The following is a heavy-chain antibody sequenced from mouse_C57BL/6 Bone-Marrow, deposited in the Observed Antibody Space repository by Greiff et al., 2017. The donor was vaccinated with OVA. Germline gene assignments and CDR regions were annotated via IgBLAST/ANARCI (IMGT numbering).Heavy chain of an antibody. J-gene: IGHJ3*01. CDR1: GYTFTSYT. V-gene: IGHV1-4*01. Sequence: VQLQQSGAELARPGASVKMSCKASGYTFTSYTMHWVKQRPGQGLEWIGYINPSSGYTKYNQKFKDKATLTADKSSSTAYMQLSSLTSEDSAVYYCAMGSGFAYWGQGTLVTVSA. CDR3: AMGSGFAY. CDR2: INPSSGYT. D-gene: IGHD1-1*02.